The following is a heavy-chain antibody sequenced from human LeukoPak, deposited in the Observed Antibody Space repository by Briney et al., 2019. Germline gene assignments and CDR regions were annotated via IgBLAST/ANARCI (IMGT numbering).Heavy chain of an antibody. Sequence: KNGESLKISCKGSGYSFTTYWVGWLRQMPGKGLEWMGIIYPGDSDTRYSPSFQGQVTISADKSISTAYLQWSSLKASDTAMYYCARRQVAATDYYFDYWGQGTLVTVSS. CDR2: IYPGDSDT. V-gene: IGHV5-51*01. CDR3: ARRQVAATDYYFDY. D-gene: IGHD2-15*01. CDR1: GYSFTTYW. J-gene: IGHJ4*02.